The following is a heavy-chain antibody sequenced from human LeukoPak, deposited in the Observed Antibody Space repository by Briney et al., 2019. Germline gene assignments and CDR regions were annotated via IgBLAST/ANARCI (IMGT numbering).Heavy chain of an antibody. Sequence: GGSLRLSCAASGFTFSSYEMNWVRQAPGKGLEWVSYISSSGSTIYYADSVKGRFTISRDNAKNSLYLQMNSLRAEDTAVYYCASTTWELLDKWGQGTLVTVSS. CDR2: ISSSGSTI. J-gene: IGHJ4*02. D-gene: IGHD1-26*01. CDR1: GFTFSSYE. V-gene: IGHV3-48*03. CDR3: ASTTWELLDK.